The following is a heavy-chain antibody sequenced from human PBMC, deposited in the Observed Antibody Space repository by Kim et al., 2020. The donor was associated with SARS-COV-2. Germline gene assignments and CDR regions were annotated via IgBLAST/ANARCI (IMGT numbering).Heavy chain of an antibody. J-gene: IGHJ4*02. D-gene: IGHD6-19*01. Sequence: ASTVKGRFTTARHNAKNSLLLQMNSLRAEDTAVYYCAREGVGRGWYYFDSWGQGTLVTVSS. V-gene: IGHV3-11*04. CDR3: AREGVGRGWYYFDS.